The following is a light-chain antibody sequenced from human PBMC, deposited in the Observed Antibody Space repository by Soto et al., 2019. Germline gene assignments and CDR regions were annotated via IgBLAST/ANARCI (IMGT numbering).Light chain of an antibody. CDR2: DVY. Sequence: QSALTQPASVSGSPGQSITISCTGTSSDVGGYNYVSWYQQHPGKAPKLMIYDVYNRPSGLSNRFSGSKSGNTASLTISGLQAEDEADYYCSSYTSSHTVLFGGETKLTVL. J-gene: IGLJ3*02. CDR1: SSDVGGYNY. V-gene: IGLV2-14*03. CDR3: SSYTSSHTVL.